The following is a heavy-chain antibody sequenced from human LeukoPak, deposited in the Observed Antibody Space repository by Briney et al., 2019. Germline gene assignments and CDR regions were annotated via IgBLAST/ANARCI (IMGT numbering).Heavy chain of an antibody. CDR1: GGSISSYY. V-gene: IGHV4-4*09. J-gene: IGHJ4*02. Sequence: SETLSLTCTVSGGSISSYYWSWIRQPPGKGLEWIGYIYTSGSTNYNPSLKSRVTISVDTSKNQFSLKLSSVTAADTAVCYCARNPYSKPGYFDYWGQGTLVTVSS. D-gene: IGHD2-21*01. CDR3: ARNPYSKPGYFDY. CDR2: IYTSGST.